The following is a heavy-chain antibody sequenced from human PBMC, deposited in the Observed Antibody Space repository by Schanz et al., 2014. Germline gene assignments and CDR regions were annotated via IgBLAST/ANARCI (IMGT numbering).Heavy chain of an antibody. J-gene: IGHJ3*01. V-gene: IGHV1-18*01. D-gene: IGHD2-2*01. CDR1: GYSLNELS. Sequence: QVQLVQSGAEVKKPGASVKVSCKVSGYSLNELSMHWVRQAPGRGLEWMGWISAYNGHTTYAQKFQGRVTMTTDTSTSTAYMELRNVRYDNTVMYYCARGNPYCSSTSGSGLDSYDVWGQGTLVTVSS. CDR2: ISAYNGHT. CDR3: ARGNPYCSSTSGSGLDSYDV.